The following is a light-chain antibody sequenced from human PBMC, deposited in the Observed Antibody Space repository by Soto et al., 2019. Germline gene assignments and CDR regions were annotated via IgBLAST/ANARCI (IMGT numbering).Light chain of an antibody. J-gene: IGKJ1*01. V-gene: IGKV1-6*01. CDR1: QDIRNK. CDR2: GAS. CDR3: LHEYNSPWT. Sequence: AIQMTQFPSSLSASVRDRVVISCRTSQDIRNKLGWYQQKPGQAPKLLIFGASTLHSGVPSRFSGSGSGTRFTLTITSLQPEDVATYYCLHEYNSPWTFGQGTKVEIK.